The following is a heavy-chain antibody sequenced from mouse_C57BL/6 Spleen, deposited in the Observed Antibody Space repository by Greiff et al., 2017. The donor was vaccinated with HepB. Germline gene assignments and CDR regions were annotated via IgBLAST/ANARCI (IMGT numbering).Heavy chain of an antibody. Sequence: EVQVVESGEGLVKPGGSLKLSCAASGFTFSSYAMSWVRQTPGKRLEWVAYISSGGDYTYYADNVKGRFTMTRDNARNTLYLQMSRLKSEDTAMYYCARSGKANWAYFGVWGTRTTVT. CDR2: ISSGGDYT. J-gene: IGHJ1*03. CDR3: ARSGKANWAYFGV. D-gene: IGHD4-1*01. V-gene: IGHV5S21*01. CDR1: GFTFSSYA.